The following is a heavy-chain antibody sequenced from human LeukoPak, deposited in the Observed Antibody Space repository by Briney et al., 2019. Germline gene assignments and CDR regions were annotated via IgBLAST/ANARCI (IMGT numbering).Heavy chain of an antibody. CDR2: ISGDESTT. J-gene: IGHJ2*01. CDR1: GFTFSSYW. Sequence: GESLRLSCAASGFTFSSYWMHWVRQAPGKGLVWVSRISGDESTTTYADSVKDRFTISRDNAKNTLYLQMNSLRAEDTAVYYCASPINYWYFDLWGRGTLVTVSS. CDR3: ASPINYWYFDL. V-gene: IGHV3-74*01.